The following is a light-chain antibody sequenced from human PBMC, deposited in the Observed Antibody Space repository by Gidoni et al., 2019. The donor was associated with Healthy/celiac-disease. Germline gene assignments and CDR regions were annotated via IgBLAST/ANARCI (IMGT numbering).Light chain of an antibody. Sequence: DIQMTQSPSTLSASVVDRVTITFRASQSISSWLAWYQQKPGEAPKLLIYKASSLESGVPSRFSGGGSGTEFTLTISSLQPDDFATYYCQQYSTYSTFGQGTKVEIK. CDR2: KAS. J-gene: IGKJ1*01. CDR3: QQYSTYST. CDR1: QSISSW. V-gene: IGKV1-5*03.